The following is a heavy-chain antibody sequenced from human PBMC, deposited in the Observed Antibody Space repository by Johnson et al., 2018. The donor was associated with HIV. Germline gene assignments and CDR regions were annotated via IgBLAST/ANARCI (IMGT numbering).Heavy chain of an antibody. J-gene: IGHJ3*02. Sequence: QVQLVESGGGVVQPGRSLRLSCAASGFTFSNYAMHWVRQAPGRGLEWVAVISYDGTDKYYADSARGRFTISRDNSKNTLYLQMNSLRAEDTAVYYSAKGIAAAGTGAFDIWGQGTMVTVSS. CDR3: AKGIAAAGTGAFDI. CDR1: GFTFSNYA. D-gene: IGHD6-13*01. CDR2: ISYDGTDK. V-gene: IGHV3-30*04.